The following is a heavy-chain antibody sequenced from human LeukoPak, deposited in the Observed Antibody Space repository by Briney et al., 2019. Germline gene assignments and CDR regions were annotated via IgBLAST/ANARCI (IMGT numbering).Heavy chain of an antibody. D-gene: IGHD3-10*01. Sequence: SETLSLTCAVYGGSFSGYYWSWIRQPPGKGLEWIGEINHSGSTNYNPSLKSRDTISVDTSKNQFSLKLSSVTAADTAVYYCARGRYYGSGSYYNARPSYNWFDPWGQGTLVTVSS. CDR1: GGSFSGYY. V-gene: IGHV4-34*01. J-gene: IGHJ5*02. CDR2: INHSGST. CDR3: ARGRYYGSGSYYNARPSYNWFDP.